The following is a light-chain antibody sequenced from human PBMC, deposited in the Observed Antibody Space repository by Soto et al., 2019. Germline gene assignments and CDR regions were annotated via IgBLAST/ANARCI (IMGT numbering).Light chain of an antibody. CDR3: QQYNNWPRAT. CDR1: QSVSSN. Sequence: EIVLTQSPGTLSLSPEQRVTLSCRASQSVSSNLAWYQQKPGQAPRLLMFRASIRATGFPARFSGSGSGTEFNITISSLQSEDSAVYYCQQYNNWPRATFGGGTKVDIK. V-gene: IGKV3-15*01. J-gene: IGKJ4*01. CDR2: RAS.